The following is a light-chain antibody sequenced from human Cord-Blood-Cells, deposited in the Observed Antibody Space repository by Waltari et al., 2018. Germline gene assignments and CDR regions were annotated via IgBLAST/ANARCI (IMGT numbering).Light chain of an antibody. Sequence: SYELTQPPSVSVSPGQTASITCSGDKLGDKYACWYQQTPGQSPVLVIYQDSKRPSGIPGRFSGSNSGNTATLTISGTQAMDEADYYCQAWDSSTAWVFGGGTKLTVL. CDR2: QDS. J-gene: IGLJ3*02. CDR3: QAWDSSTAWV. CDR1: KLGDKY. V-gene: IGLV3-1*01.